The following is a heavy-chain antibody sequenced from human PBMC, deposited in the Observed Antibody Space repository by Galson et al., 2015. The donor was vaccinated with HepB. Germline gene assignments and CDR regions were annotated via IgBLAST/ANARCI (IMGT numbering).Heavy chain of an antibody. J-gene: IGHJ1*01. CDR2: ISSSSSTI. CDR3: ARGRITIFGVEYFQH. Sequence: CAASGFTFSSYSMNWVRQAPGKGLEWVSYISSSSSTIYYADSVKGRFTISRDNAKNSLYLQMNSLRDEDTAVYYCARGRITIFGVEYFQHWGQGTLVTVSS. CDR1: GFTFSSYS. D-gene: IGHD3-3*01. V-gene: IGHV3-48*02.